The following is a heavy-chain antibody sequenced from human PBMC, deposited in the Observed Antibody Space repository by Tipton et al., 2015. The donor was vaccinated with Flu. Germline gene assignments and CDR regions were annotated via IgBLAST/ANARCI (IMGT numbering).Heavy chain of an antibody. CDR3: ASKNTTKGYAFDI. J-gene: IGHJ3*02. CDR2: GST. V-gene: IGHV4-4*07. Sequence: TLSLTCTVSGGSISGYYWSWIRQSAGKGLEWIGGSTNYNPSLKSRVTMSVDTSKNQFSLNLSSVTAADTAIYYCASKNTTKGYAFDIWGQGTLVTVSS. D-gene: IGHD1-1*01. CDR1: GGSISGYY.